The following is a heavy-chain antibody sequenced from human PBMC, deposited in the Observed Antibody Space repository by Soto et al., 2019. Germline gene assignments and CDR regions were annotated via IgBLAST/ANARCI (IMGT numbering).Heavy chain of an antibody. CDR2: IYHSGST. D-gene: IGHD3-10*01. Sequence: SETLSLTCAVSGGSISSGGYSWSWIRQPPGKGLEWIGYIYHSGSTYYNPSLKSRVTISVDRSKNQFSLKLSSVTAADTAVYYCARALWFGESSPYDMDVWGQGTTVTVSS. CDR1: GGSISSGGYS. CDR3: ARALWFGESSPYDMDV. V-gene: IGHV4-30-2*01. J-gene: IGHJ6*02.